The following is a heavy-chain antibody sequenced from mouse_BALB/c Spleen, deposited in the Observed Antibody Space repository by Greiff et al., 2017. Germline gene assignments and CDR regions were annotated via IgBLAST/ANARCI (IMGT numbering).Heavy chain of an antibody. CDR1: GFTFSSFG. D-gene: IGHD1-1*01. V-gene: IGHV5-17*02. CDR2: ISSGSSTI. CDR3: ARRAYYYGSSPYYFDY. J-gene: IGHJ2*01. Sequence: EVKLMESGGGLVQPGGSRKLSCAASGFTFSSFGMHWVRQAPEKGLEWVAYISSGSSTIYYADTVKGRFTISRDNPKNTLFLQMTSLRSEDTAMYYCARRAYYYGSSPYYFDYWGQGTTLTVSS.